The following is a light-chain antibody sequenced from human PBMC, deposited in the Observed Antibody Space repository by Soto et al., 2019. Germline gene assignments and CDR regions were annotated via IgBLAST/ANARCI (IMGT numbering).Light chain of an antibody. Sequence: EIVMTQSPATLSVSPGERATLSCRASQSVSRNVAWYQQKPGQAPRLLIHDASTRATGISVRFSGSGSGTEFTRTISSLQSEEFAVYYCQQYNNWLWTFGQGTKVEIK. V-gene: IGKV3-15*01. J-gene: IGKJ1*01. CDR3: QQYNNWLWT. CDR1: QSVSRN. CDR2: DAS.